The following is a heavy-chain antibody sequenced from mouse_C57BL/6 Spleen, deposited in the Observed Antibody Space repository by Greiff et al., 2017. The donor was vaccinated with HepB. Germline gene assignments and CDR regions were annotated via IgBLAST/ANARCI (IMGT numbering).Heavy chain of an antibody. J-gene: IGHJ1*03. D-gene: IGHD2-2*01. CDR1: GYTFTDYE. V-gene: IGHV1-15*01. CDR3: TRSSMVTTSWYFDV. Sequence: VQLQQSGAELVRPGASVTLSCKASGYTFTDYEMHWVKQTPVHGLDWIGAIDPETGGTAYNQKFKGKAILTADKSSSTAYMELRSLTSEDSAVYYCTRSSMVTTSWYFDVWGTGTTVTVSS. CDR2: IDPETGGT.